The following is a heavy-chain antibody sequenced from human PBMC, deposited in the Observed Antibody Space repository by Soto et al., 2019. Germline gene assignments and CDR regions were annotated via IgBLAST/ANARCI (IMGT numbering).Heavy chain of an antibody. CDR2: IWHDENNK. CDR3: ASDLVGASDSYGLDV. Sequence: VGSLRLSCAASGFTFSNYGMHWVRQARGKGLEWVAIIWHDENNKYYEDPVRGRSIISRDNSENRLYLQMNSLRAEDTAVYYCASDLVGASDSYGLDVWGQGTPVTVSS. J-gene: IGHJ6*02. CDR1: GFTFSNYG. V-gene: IGHV3-33*01. D-gene: IGHD1-26*01.